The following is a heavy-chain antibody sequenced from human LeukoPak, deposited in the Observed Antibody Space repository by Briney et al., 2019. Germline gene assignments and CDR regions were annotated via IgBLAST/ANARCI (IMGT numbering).Heavy chain of an antibody. J-gene: IGHJ4*02. CDR2: IKSDGSGT. Sequence: TGGSLRLSCAASGFTFSSHWMHWVRQAPGKGLVWVSHIKSDGSGTSYADSVEGRFTISRDDAKNTLYLQMNSLRAEDTAVNYCAKGSAAAGYSYGNDIWGQGTLVTVSS. V-gene: IGHV3-74*01. CDR1: GFTFSSHW. D-gene: IGHD5-18*01. CDR3: AKGSAAAGYSYGNDI.